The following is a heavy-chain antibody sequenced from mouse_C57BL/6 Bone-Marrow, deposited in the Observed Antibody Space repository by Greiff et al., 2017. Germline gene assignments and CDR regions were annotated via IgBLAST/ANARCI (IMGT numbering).Heavy chain of an antibody. CDR1: GFTFSSYG. CDR3: ARHGVYWYFDY. V-gene: IGHV5-6*01. D-gene: IGHD2-1*01. CDR2: ISSGGSYT. Sequence: EVQLVESGGDLVKPGGSLKLSCAASGFTFSSYGMSWVRQTPDKRLEWVATISSGGSYTYYPDSVKGRFTISRDNAKNTLYLQMSILKSEDTAMYYCARHGVYWYFDYWGQGTTLTVSS. J-gene: IGHJ2*01.